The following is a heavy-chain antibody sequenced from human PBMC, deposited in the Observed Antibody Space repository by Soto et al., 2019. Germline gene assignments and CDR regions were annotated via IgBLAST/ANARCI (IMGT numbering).Heavy chain of an antibody. CDR3: ARMCRELGAFDI. V-gene: IGHV1-18*01. D-gene: IGHD3-10*02. Sequence: ASVKVSCKASGYTFTSYGISWVRQAPGQGLKWMGWISAYNGNTNYAQKLQGRVTMTTDTSTSTAYMELRSLRSDDTAVYYCARMCRELGAFDIWGQGTMVTVSS. CDR2: ISAYNGNT. CDR1: GYTFTSYG. J-gene: IGHJ3*02.